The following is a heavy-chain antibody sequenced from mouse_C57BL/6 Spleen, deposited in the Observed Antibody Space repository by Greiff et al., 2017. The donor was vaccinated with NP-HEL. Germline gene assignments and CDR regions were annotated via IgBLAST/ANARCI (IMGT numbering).Heavy chain of an antibody. D-gene: IGHD2-5*01. CDR1: GFTFSSYT. Sequence: EVKLQESGGGLVKPGGSLKLSCAASGFTFSSYTMSWVRQTPEKRLEWVATISGGGGNTYYPDSVKGRFTSSRDNAKNTLYLQMSSLRSEDTALYYCARLSYYSNLAWFAYWGQGTLVTVSA. CDR3: ARLSYYSNLAWFAY. CDR2: ISGGGGNT. J-gene: IGHJ3*01. V-gene: IGHV5-9*01.